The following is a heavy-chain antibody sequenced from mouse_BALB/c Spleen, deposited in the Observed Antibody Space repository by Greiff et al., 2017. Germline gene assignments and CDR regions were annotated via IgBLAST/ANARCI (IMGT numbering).Heavy chain of an antibody. D-gene: IGHD2-1*01. CDR3: ARYAPYGNYFDY. V-gene: IGHV3-8*02. CDR2: ISYSGST. Sequence: DVQLQESGPSLVKPSQTLSLTCSATGYSITSGYWNWIRKFPGNKLEYMGYISYSGSTYYNPSLISRISITRDTSKNQYYLQLNSVTTEDTAAYYCARYAPYGNYFDYWGQGTTLTVSA. CDR1: GYSITSGY. J-gene: IGHJ2*01.